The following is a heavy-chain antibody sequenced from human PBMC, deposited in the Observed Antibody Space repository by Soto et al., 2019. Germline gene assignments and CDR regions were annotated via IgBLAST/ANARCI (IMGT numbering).Heavy chain of an antibody. D-gene: IGHD5-18*01. CDR1: GYTFTSYD. Sequence: ASVKASCKASGYTFTSYDINWVRQATGQGLEWMGWMNPNSGNTGYAQKFQGRVTMTRNTSISTAYMELSSLRSEDTAVYYCARLTVDTAMANDAFDIWGQGTMVTVSS. J-gene: IGHJ3*02. V-gene: IGHV1-8*01. CDR2: MNPNSGNT. CDR3: ARLTVDTAMANDAFDI.